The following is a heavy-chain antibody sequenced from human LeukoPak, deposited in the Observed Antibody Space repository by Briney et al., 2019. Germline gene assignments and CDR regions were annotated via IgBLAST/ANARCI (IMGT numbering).Heavy chain of an antibody. Sequence: GGSLRLSCAASGFTFSSYAMSWVRQAPGKGLEWVSTISGSGGSTYYADSVKGRFTISRDNSKDTLYLQMNSLRAEDTAAYYCAKGSYYDSSGSFYFDYWGQGTLVTVSS. CDR1: GFTFSSYA. CDR2: ISGSGGST. CDR3: AKGSYYDSSGSFYFDY. V-gene: IGHV3-23*01. D-gene: IGHD3-22*01. J-gene: IGHJ4*02.